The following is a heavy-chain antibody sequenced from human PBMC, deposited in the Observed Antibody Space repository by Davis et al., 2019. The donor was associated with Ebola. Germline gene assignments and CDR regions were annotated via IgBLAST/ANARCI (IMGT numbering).Heavy chain of an antibody. D-gene: IGHD6-13*01. CDR3: VAIVAAGNYYFDY. CDR1: ELTFSTYG. V-gene: IGHV3-64D*06. Sequence: PGGSLRLSCPVSELTFSTYGIHWVRQAPGQGLAPGKGLEYVSTISSDGVTTYYADSVKGRFTISMDSSKNTIFLQMSSLTPEDTALYHCVAIVAAGNYYFDYWGRGTLVTVSS. CDR2: ISSDGVTT. J-gene: IGHJ4*02.